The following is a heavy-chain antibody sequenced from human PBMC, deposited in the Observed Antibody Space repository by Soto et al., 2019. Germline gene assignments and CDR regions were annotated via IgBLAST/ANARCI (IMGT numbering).Heavy chain of an antibody. Sequence: GGSLRLSCAASGFTFSSYWMHWVRQAPGKGLVWVSRINSDGSSTSYADSVKGRFTISRDNAKNTLYLQMNSLRAEDTAVYYCAREYVGHYYDSSGYYTMSTFDYWGQGTLVTVSS. CDR1: GFTFSSYW. CDR2: INSDGSST. CDR3: AREYVGHYYDSSGYYTMSTFDY. V-gene: IGHV3-74*01. J-gene: IGHJ4*02. D-gene: IGHD3-22*01.